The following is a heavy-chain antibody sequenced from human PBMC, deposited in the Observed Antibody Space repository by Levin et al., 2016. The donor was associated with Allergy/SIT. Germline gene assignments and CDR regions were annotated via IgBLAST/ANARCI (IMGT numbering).Heavy chain of an antibody. J-gene: IGHJ6*04. CDR2: ISYDGSNK. V-gene: IGHV3-30-3*01. Sequence: GESLKISCAASGFTFSSHAMHWVRQAPGKGLEWVAVISYDGSNKYYADSVKGRFTISRDNSKNTLYLQMNSLRAEDTAVYYCAKDPSLDVWGKGTTVTVSS. CDR3: AKDPSLDV. CDR1: GFTFSSHA.